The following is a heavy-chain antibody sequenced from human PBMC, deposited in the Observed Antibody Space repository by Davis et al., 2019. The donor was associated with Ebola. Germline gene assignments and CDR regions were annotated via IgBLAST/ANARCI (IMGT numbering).Heavy chain of an antibody. J-gene: IGHJ4*02. D-gene: IGHD3-10*01. Sequence: PGGSLRLSCAASGFTFSSYAMGWVRQPPGKGLAWVSAISGSGGSTYYADSVKGRFTLPRDNFKNTLYLQMNSLRAEDTAVYYCAKALWFGELLGPPDYYFDFGDQGTLVTVSS. CDR1: GFTFSSYA. CDR3: AKALWFGELLGPPDYYFDF. CDR2: ISGSGGST. V-gene: IGHV3-23*01.